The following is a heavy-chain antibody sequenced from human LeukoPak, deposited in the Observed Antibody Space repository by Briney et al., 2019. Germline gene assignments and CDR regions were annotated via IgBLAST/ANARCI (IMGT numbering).Heavy chain of an antibody. Sequence: ASVKVSCKASGYTFTSYYIHWVRQAPGQGLEWMGIINPSGGSTSYAQKFQGRVTMTRDTSTSTVYMEVSSLRSEDTAVYYCALGYCSGDSCHWGQGTLVTVSS. CDR2: INPSGGST. D-gene: IGHD2-15*01. J-gene: IGHJ4*02. CDR1: GYTFTSYY. CDR3: ALGYCSGDSCH. V-gene: IGHV1-46*03.